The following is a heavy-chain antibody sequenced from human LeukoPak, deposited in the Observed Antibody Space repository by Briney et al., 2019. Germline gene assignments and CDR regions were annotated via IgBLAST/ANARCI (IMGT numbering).Heavy chain of an antibody. CDR2: ISSSSSYI. CDR1: GFTFSSYS. Sequence: GWSLRLSCAASGFTFSSYSMNWVRPAPGKGLEGVSSISSSSSYIYYADSVKGRFTISRDNAKNPLYLQMNSLRAEDTAVYYCARGEYYYDSSGLGYIWGQGTMVTVSS. J-gene: IGHJ3*02. D-gene: IGHD3-22*01. CDR3: ARGEYYYDSSGLGYI. V-gene: IGHV3-21*01.